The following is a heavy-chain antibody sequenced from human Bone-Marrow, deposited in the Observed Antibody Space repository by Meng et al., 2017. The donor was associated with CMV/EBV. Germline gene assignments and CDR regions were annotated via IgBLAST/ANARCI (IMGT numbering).Heavy chain of an antibody. CDR3: ARDGGSGYYYYYGMDV. V-gene: IGHV1-69*10. Sequence: SVKVSCKASGGTFSSYAISWVRQAPGQGLEWMGGIIPILGIANYAQKFQGRVTITADKSTSTAYMELSSLRSEDTAVYYCARDGGSGYYYYYGMDVWGQGTTVTVSS. J-gene: IGHJ6*02. D-gene: IGHD3-10*01. CDR2: IIPILGIA. CDR1: GGTFSSYA.